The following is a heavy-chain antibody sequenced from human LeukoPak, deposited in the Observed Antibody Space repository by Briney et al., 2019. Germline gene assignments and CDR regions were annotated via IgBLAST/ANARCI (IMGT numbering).Heavy chain of an antibody. Sequence: SVKVSCKASGGTFSSYAISWVRQAPGQGLEWMGGIIPTFGTANYAQKFQGRVTITADESTSTAYMELSSLRSEDTAVYYCAREPTGGDYRFDYWGQGTLVTVSS. CDR3: AREPTGGDYRFDY. D-gene: IGHD4-17*01. CDR2: IIPTFGTA. CDR1: GGTFSSYA. J-gene: IGHJ4*02. V-gene: IGHV1-69*13.